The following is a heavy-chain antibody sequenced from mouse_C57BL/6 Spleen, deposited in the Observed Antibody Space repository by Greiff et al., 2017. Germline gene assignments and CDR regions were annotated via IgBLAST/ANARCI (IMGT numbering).Heavy chain of an antibody. CDR3: ARGSGYDAMDY. CDR2: IYPGDGDT. D-gene: IGHD3-2*02. J-gene: IGHJ4*01. Sequence: QVQLKQSGAELVKPGASVKISCKASGYAFSSYWMNWVKQRPGKGLEWIGQIYPGDGDTNYNGKFKGKATLTADKSSSTAYMQLSSLTSEDSAVYFCARGSGYDAMDYWGQGTSVTVSS. CDR1: GYAFSSYW. V-gene: IGHV1-80*01.